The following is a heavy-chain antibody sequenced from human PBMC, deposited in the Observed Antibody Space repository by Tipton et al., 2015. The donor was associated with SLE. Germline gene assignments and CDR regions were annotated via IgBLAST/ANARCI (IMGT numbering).Heavy chain of an antibody. D-gene: IGHD1/OR15-1a*01. J-gene: IGHJ3*01. Sequence: TLSLTCTVSGGSISSGSYYWSWIRQPPGKGLEWIGYIYYSGSTNYNPSLKSRVTISVDTSKNQFSLKLSSVTAADTAVYYCARDLEQGVWGQGTMVTVSS. CDR3: ARDLEQGV. CDR2: IYYSGST. CDR1: GGSISSGSYY. V-gene: IGHV4-61*01.